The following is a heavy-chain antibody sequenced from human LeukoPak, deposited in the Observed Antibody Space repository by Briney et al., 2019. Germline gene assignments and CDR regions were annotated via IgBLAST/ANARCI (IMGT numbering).Heavy chain of an antibody. Sequence: GGSLRLSCAASGFTFDDYAMHWVRQAPGKGLEWVSLISWDGGSTYYADSVKGRFTISRDNSKNSLYLQMNSLRAEDTALYYCAKDSASGSYYDYWGQGTLVTVSS. V-gene: IGHV3-43D*03. J-gene: IGHJ4*02. CDR2: ISWDGGST. D-gene: IGHD1-26*01. CDR3: AKDSASGSYYDY. CDR1: GFTFDDYA.